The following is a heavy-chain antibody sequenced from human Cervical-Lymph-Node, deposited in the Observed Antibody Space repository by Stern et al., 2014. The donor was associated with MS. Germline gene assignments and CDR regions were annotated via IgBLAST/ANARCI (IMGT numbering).Heavy chain of an antibody. D-gene: IGHD5-12*01. J-gene: IGHJ4*02. CDR1: GDTLSNYA. Sequence: VQLVESGAEVKKPGSSVRVSCKAHGDTLSNYAFSWVRQAPGPGLEWMGGIIPIFGSAKYAQKFQGRVTIIADASTTTVYMEMSSLTSDDTAVYFCARDVHSGYAYWGQGTLVTVSS. V-gene: IGHV1-69*01. CDR2: IIPIFGSA. CDR3: ARDVHSGYAY.